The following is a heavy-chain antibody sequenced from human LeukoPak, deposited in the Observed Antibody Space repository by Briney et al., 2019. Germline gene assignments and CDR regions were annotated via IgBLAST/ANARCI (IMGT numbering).Heavy chain of an antibody. CDR3: ARAGDSSSWAYVDY. V-gene: IGHV4-34*01. CDR2: INHSGST. J-gene: IGHJ4*02. CDR1: GGSFSGYY. Sequence: SGTLSLTCAVYGGSFSGYYWSWIRQPPGKGLEWIGEINHSGSTNYNPSLKSRVTISVDTSKNQFSLKLSSVTAADTAIYYCARAGDSSSWAYVDYWGQGTLVTVSS. D-gene: IGHD6-13*01.